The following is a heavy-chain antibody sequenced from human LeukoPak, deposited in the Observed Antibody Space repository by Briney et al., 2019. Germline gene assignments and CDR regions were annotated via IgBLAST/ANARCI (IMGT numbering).Heavy chain of an antibody. D-gene: IGHD1-26*01. CDR1: GFTFSGYS. Sequence: GGPLRLSCLASGFTFSGYSMNWVRQAPGEGLEWVSYISISSTTINYADSVKGRFTISRDNAKNSLYLQMNSLRDEDTAVYYCARVMYGGISYSVDYWGQGTLVTVSS. J-gene: IGHJ4*02. V-gene: IGHV3-48*02. CDR2: ISISSTTI. CDR3: ARVMYGGISYSVDY.